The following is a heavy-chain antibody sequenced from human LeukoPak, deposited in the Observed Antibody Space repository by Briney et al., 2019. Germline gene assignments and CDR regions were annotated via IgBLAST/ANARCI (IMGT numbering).Heavy chain of an antibody. Sequence: ASVKVSCKASGYTFTSYDINWVRQATGQGLEWMGWINPNSGGTNYAQKFQGRVTMTRDTSISTAYMELSRLRSDDTAVYYCARDLPHTWLYCFDYWGQGTLVTVSS. D-gene: IGHD5-24*01. J-gene: IGHJ4*02. CDR2: INPNSGGT. CDR3: ARDLPHTWLYCFDY. CDR1: GYTFTSYD. V-gene: IGHV1-2*02.